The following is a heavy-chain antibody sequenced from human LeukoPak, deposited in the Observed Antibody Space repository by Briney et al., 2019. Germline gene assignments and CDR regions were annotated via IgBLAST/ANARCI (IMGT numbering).Heavy chain of an antibody. Sequence: GGALRLSCVASGXTFXDYXVDWXXXAXGKGLEWVAFISSDGHXKDYADSVKGRFXISRDNSKNTVYLQMDSLRPEDTXXFYXARERYFAFDYWGQGNLVTVSS. CDR3: ARERYFAFDY. J-gene: IGHJ4*02. V-gene: IGHV3-30-3*01. D-gene: IGHD3-9*01. CDR1: GXTFXDYX. CDR2: ISSDGHXK.